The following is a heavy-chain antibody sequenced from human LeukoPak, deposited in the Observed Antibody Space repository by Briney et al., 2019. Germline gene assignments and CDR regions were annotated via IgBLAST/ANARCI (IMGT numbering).Heavy chain of an antibody. J-gene: IGHJ5*02. D-gene: IGHD2-15*01. CDR2: ISSSGSTI. CDR3: ARCRVAAPNWFDP. V-gene: IGHV3-48*03. CDR1: GFTLSSYE. Sequence: GGSLRLSCAASGFTLSSYEMNWVRQAPGKGLEWVSYISSSGSTIYYADSVKGRFTISRDNAKNSLYLQMNSLRAEDTAVYYCARCRVAAPNWFDPWGQGTLVTVSS.